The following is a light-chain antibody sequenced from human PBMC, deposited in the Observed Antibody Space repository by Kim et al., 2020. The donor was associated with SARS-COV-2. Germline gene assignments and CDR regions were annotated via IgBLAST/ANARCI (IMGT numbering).Light chain of an antibody. CDR3: CSFAPGTTWV. Sequence: GQSIPISCTGTSSDIGAYNFVSWYQQHPGKAPKLIIHGNSMRPSGISNRFSASKSGNTASLTISGLQNEDEADYYCCSFAPGTTWVFGGGTKLTVL. CDR1: SSDIGAYNF. V-gene: IGLV2-23*01. J-gene: IGLJ3*02. CDR2: GNS.